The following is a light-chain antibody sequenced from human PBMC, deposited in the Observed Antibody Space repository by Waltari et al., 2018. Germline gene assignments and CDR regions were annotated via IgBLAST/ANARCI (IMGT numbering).Light chain of an antibody. Sequence: SSELTQDPAVSVALGQTVRLTCQGDSLRSYNASWYQQKPGQAPVLVIYGKNNRPSGIPDRFSGSSSGNTASLTITGAQAEDEADYYCNSRDSSGNRVFGGGTKLTVL. J-gene: IGLJ3*02. CDR3: NSRDSSGNRV. CDR2: GKN. CDR1: SLRSYN. V-gene: IGLV3-19*01.